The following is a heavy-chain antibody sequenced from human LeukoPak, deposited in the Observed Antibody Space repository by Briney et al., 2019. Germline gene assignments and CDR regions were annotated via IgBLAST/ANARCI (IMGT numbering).Heavy chain of an antibody. CDR1: GGTFSSYA. D-gene: IGHD3-22*01. J-gene: IGHJ5*02. CDR2: IIPILGIA. CDR3: ATYYEDNSWFDP. V-gene: IGHV1-69*04. Sequence: SVKVSCKASGGTFSSYAISWVRQAPGQGLEWMGRIIPILGIANYAQKFQGRVTMTEDTSTDTAYMELSSLRSEDTAVYYCATYYEDNSWFDPWGQGTLVTVSS.